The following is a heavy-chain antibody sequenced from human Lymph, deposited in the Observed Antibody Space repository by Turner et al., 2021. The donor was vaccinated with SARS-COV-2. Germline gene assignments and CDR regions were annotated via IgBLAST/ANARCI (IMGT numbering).Heavy chain of an antibody. CDR3: ARGPPDFPYYFDY. J-gene: IGHJ4*02. D-gene: IGHD2-21*02. V-gene: IGHV3-21*01. Sequence: EVQLVEYGGGQVKPGGYLSHYCAVSEFTFSSYSMNWVRQAPGKGLEWVSSITFTSSNIYYAYSVKGRFTISIDKSKNSLYLQMNCLSAGDTAVYYCARGPPDFPYYFDYWGQGTLVTVSS. CDR1: EFTFSSYS. CDR2: ITFTSSNI.